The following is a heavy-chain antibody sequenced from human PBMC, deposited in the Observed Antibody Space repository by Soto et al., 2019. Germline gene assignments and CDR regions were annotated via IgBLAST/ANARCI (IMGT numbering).Heavy chain of an antibody. D-gene: IGHD6-13*01. Sequence: ASVKVSCKASGYTFTDYFMHWVRQAPGQGLEWMGIINPRSGDTGYAQKFQSRVIMTTDTSTSTVYMELSGLTSEDTAIYYCASRDCYNSNCFSNWFDPWGQGTLVTVSS. J-gene: IGHJ5*02. CDR2: INPRSGDT. V-gene: IGHV1-46*03. CDR3: ASRDCYNSNCFSNWFDP. CDR1: GYTFTDYF.